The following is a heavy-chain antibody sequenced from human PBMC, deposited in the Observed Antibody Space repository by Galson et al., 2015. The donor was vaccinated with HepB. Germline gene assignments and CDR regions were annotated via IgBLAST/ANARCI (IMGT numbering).Heavy chain of an antibody. CDR3: ARDFYVWGSYRYQDGMDV. CDR1: GYTFTSYG. Sequence: SVKVSCKASGYTFTSYGISWVRQAPGQGLEWMGWISAYNGNTNYAQKLQGRVTMTTDTSTSTAYMELRSLRSDDTAVYYCARDFYVWGSYRYQDGMDVWGQGTTVTVSS. V-gene: IGHV1-18*04. J-gene: IGHJ6*02. CDR2: ISAYNGNT. D-gene: IGHD3-16*02.